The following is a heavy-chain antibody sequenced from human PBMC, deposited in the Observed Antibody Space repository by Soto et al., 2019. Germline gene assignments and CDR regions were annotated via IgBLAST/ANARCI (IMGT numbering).Heavy chain of an antibody. J-gene: IGHJ4*02. Sequence: SETLSLTCTVSGGSISSYYWSWIRQPPGKGLEWIGYIYYSGSTNYNPSLKSRVTISVDTSKNQFSLKLSSVTAADTAVYYCAGTRGYCSGGSCQKVVDYWGQGTLVTVSS. V-gene: IGHV4-59*01. CDR2: IYYSGST. D-gene: IGHD2-15*01. CDR3: AGTRGYCSGGSCQKVVDY. CDR1: GGSISSYY.